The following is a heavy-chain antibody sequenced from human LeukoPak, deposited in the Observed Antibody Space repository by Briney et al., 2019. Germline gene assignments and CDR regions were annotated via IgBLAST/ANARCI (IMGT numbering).Heavy chain of an antibody. V-gene: IGHV4-59*01. Sequence: PSGALSLTCTGSGGSLSRYLWSWLRQPPGKGLEGIGYIYYSGSTNYIPSLMRRVASSVDTSKNQFSLKLSSVTAADTAVYYCARERGYGDTAMVDYWGQGTLVTVSS. CDR1: GGSLSRYL. J-gene: IGHJ4*02. D-gene: IGHD5-18*01. CDR3: ARERGYGDTAMVDY. CDR2: IYYSGST.